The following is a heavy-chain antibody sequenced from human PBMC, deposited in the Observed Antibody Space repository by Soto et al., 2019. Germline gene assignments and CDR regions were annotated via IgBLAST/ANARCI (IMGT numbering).Heavy chain of an antibody. J-gene: IGHJ6*02. V-gene: IGHV1-18*01. Sequence: GASVKVSCTASGYTFTIYGIGWARQAPGQGLEWMGWINTYNGNTNYAQNVQGRVTLTTDTSTSTAYMDLRSLRSNDTAIYYCAMVDVYVTPSPQDVWGQGTTVTVSS. CDR3: AMVDVYVTPSPQDV. D-gene: IGHD3-16*01. CDR1: GYTFTIYG. CDR2: INTYNGNT.